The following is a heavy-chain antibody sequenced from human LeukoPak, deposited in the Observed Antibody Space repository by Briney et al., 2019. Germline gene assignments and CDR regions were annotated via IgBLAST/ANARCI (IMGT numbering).Heavy chain of an antibody. CDR1: GGSLSSHY. CDR3: ARVSYPYYFDY. Sequence: KPSETLSLTCTVSGGSLSSHYWSWIRRPPGKGLEWIGYIYYSGSTNYNPSLKSRVTISVDTSKNEFSLRLSSVTAADTAVYYCARVSYPYYFDYWGQGTLVTVSS. V-gene: IGHV4-59*11. CDR2: IYYSGST. J-gene: IGHJ4*02.